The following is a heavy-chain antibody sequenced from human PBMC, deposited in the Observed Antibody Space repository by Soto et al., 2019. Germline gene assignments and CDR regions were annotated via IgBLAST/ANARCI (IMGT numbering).Heavy chain of an antibody. V-gene: IGHV3-30-3*01. CDR1: GFTFSSYA. CDR2: ISYDGSNK. D-gene: IGHD5-12*01. Sequence: GGSLRLSCAASGFTFSSYAMHWVRQAPGKGLEWVAVISYDGSNKYYADSVKGRFTISRDNSKNTLYLQMNSLRAEDTAVYYCARFGRAGYDYWGQGTLVTVSS. J-gene: IGHJ4*02. CDR3: ARFGRAGYDY.